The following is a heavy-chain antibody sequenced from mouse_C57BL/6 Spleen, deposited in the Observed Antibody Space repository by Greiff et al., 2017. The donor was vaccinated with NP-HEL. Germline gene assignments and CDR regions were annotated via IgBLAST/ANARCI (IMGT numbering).Heavy chain of an antibody. CDR2: IDPSDSET. CDR3: ARKGRDYGNYFDY. Sequence: QVQLQQPGAELVRPGSSVKLSCKASGYTFTSYWIHWVKQRPIQGLEWIGNIDPSDSETHYNQKFKDKATLTVDKSSSTAYMQLSSLTSEDSAVYYCARKGRDYGNYFDYWGQGTTLTVSS. V-gene: IGHV1-52*01. J-gene: IGHJ2*01. D-gene: IGHD2-1*01. CDR1: GYTFTSYW.